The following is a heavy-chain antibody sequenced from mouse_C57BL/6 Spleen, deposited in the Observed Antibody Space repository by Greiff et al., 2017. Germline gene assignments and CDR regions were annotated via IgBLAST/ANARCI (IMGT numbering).Heavy chain of an antibody. Sequence: EVKLQESGPELVKPGASVKMSCKASGYTFTDYNMHWVKQSHGKSLEWIGYINPNNGGTSYNQKFKGKATLTVNKSSSTAYMELRSLTSEDSAVYYCASYDYDWYFDVWGTGTTVTVSS. CDR3: ASYDYDWYFDV. V-gene: IGHV1-22*01. CDR1: GYTFTDYN. D-gene: IGHD2-4*01. J-gene: IGHJ1*03. CDR2: INPNNGGT.